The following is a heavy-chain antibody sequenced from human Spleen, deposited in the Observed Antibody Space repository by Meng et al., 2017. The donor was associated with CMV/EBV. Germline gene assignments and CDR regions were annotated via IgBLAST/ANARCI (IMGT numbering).Heavy chain of an antibody. V-gene: IGHV3-21*04. CDR3: ARGGIVGALSPNNWFDP. D-gene: IGHD1-26*01. Sequence: GESLKISCAASGFTFSSYTMNWVRQAPGQGLEWVSSICSSSSYIYYADSVKGRFTISRDNAKNSLYLQMNSLRAEDTALYYCARGGIVGALSPNNWFDPWGQGTLVTVSS. CDR2: ICSSSSYI. CDR1: GFTFSSYT. J-gene: IGHJ5*02.